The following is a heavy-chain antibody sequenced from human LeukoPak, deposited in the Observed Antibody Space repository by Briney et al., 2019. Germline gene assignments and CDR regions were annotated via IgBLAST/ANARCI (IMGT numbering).Heavy chain of an antibody. J-gene: IGHJ5*02. CDR3: ARDGTGDYYDSSGHNWFDP. D-gene: IGHD3-22*01. CDR1: GGPFSGYY. CDR2: INHSGST. V-gene: IGHV4-34*01. Sequence: SETLSLTCAVYGGPFSGYYWNWIRQPPGKGLEWIGEINHSGSTNYNPSLKSRVTISVDTSQKQFSLKLSSVTAADTAVYYCARDGTGDYYDSSGHNWFDPWGQGTLVTVSS.